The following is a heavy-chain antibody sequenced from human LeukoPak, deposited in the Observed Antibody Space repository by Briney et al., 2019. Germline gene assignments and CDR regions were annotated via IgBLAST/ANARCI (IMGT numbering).Heavy chain of an antibody. V-gene: IGHV3-30*04. CDR3: ARGARSSGWRVFDI. D-gene: IGHD6-19*01. CDR2: ISYDGSNK. J-gene: IGHJ3*02. CDR1: GFTFSSYA. Sequence: GGSLRLSCAASGFTFSSYAMHWVRQAPGKGLEWVALISYDGSNKYYADSVKGRFTISRDNSKNTLYLQMNSLRAEDTAVYYCARGARSSGWRVFDIWGQGTMVTVSS.